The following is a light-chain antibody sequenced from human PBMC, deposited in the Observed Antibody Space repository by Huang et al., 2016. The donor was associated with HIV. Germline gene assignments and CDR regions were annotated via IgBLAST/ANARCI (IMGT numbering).Light chain of an antibody. J-gene: IGKJ2*01. CDR3: MQTLQTPVT. CDR2: LGS. CDR1: QSLLHSNGFNY. Sequence: DIVMTQSPLSLPVTPGEPAAISCRSGQSLLHSNGFNYLDWYLQRPGQSPQLLIYLGSNRASGVPDRFIGSGSGTDFTLKISRVEAEDVGVYYCMQTLQTPVTFGQGTKLEIK. V-gene: IGKV2-28*01.